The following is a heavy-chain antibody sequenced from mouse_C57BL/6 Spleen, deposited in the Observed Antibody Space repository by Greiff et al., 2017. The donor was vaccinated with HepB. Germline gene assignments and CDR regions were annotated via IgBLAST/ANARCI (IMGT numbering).Heavy chain of an antibody. V-gene: IGHV5-16*01. J-gene: IGHJ2*01. CDR3: ARWLWYGSSSNYFDY. Sequence: EVMLVESEGGLVQPGSSMKLSCTASGFTFSDYYMAWVRQVPEKGLEWVANINYDGSSTYYLDSLKSRFIISRDNAKNILYLQMSSLKSEDTATYYCARWLWYGSSSNYFDYWGQGTTLTVSS. D-gene: IGHD1-1*01. CDR1: GFTFSDYY. CDR2: INYDGSST.